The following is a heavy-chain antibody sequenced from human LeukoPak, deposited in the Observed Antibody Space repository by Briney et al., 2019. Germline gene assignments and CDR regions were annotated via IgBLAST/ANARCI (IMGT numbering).Heavy chain of an antibody. Sequence: ASVKVSCKASVYTFTGYYMHWVRQAPGQGLEWMGRINPNSGGTNYAQKFQGRVTMTRDTSISTAYMELSRLRSDDTAVYYCARAYMTTVTTFDYWGQGTLVTVPS. CDR3: ARAYMTTVTTFDY. CDR1: VYTFTGYY. D-gene: IGHD4-17*01. J-gene: IGHJ4*02. V-gene: IGHV1-2*06. CDR2: INPNSGGT.